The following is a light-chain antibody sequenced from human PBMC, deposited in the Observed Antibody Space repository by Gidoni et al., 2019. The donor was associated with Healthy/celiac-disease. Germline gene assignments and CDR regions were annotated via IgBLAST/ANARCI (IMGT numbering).Light chain of an antibody. Sequence: IVLTQSPGTLSLSPGERATLSCRASQRVSSSYLAWYQQKPGQAPRLLIYGVSRRATGIPDRFSGSGSGTDFTLTISRLEPEDFAVYYCQQYGSSRGTFGPXTKVDIK. CDR1: QRVSSSY. V-gene: IGKV3-20*01. J-gene: IGKJ3*01. CDR2: GVS. CDR3: QQYGSSRGT.